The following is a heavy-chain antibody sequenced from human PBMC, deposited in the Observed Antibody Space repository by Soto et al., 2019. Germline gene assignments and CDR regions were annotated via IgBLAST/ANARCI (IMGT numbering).Heavy chain of an antibody. CDR1: GYTFTGYY. D-gene: IGHD6-19*01. V-gene: IGHV1-2*04. CDR2: INPNSGGT. J-gene: IGHJ4*02. Sequence: ASVKVSCKASGYTFTGYYMHWVRQAPGQGLEWMGWINPNSGGTNYAQKFQGWLTMTRDTSISTAYMELSRLRSDDTAVYYCARADKIAVAGTYNFDYWGQGTLVTVSS. CDR3: ARADKIAVAGTYNFDY.